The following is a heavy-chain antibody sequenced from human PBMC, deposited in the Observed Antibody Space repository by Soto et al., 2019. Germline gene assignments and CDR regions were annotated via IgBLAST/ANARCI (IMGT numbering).Heavy chain of an antibody. CDR3: AKGAIFGVVPFDY. CDR1: DFTFRSYA. CDR2: ISCSXGST. D-gene: IGHD3-3*01. J-gene: IGHJ4*02. V-gene: IGHV3-23*01. Sequence: GGSLRLSCADSDFTFRSYAMRWVRHAPGNGLEWVSAISCSXGSTYYSYSVKGRFTISRDNSKNTLYLQMNSLRAEDTAVYYCAKGAIFGVVPFDYWGQGILVTVSS.